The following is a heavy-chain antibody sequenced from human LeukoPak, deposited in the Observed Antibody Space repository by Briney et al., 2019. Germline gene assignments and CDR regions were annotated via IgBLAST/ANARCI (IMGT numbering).Heavy chain of an antibody. Sequence: SETLSLTCTVSGGSISSSSCYWGWIRQPPGKGLEYIGNIYYSGSTNYNPSLKSRVTISVDTSKNHFSLNLSSVTAADTAVYYCARHESIVVVVAARGFDYWGQGILVTVSS. J-gene: IGHJ4*02. D-gene: IGHD2-15*01. CDR1: GGSISSSSCY. CDR3: ARHESIVVVVAARGFDY. V-gene: IGHV4-39*01. CDR2: IYYSGST.